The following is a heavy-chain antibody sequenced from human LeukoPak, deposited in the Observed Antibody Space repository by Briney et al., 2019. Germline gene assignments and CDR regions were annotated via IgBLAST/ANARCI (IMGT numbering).Heavy chain of an antibody. V-gene: IGHV1-24*01. D-gene: IGHD6-13*01. CDR2: FDPEDGET. CDR1: GYTLTELS. J-gene: IGHJ3*02. CDR3: AADSWYEAFDI. Sequence: GASVKVSCKVSGYTLTELSMHWVRQAPGKGLEWMGGFDPEDGETIYAQKFQGRVTMTRNTSISTAYMELSSLRSEDTAVYYCAADSWYEAFDIWGQGTMVTVSS.